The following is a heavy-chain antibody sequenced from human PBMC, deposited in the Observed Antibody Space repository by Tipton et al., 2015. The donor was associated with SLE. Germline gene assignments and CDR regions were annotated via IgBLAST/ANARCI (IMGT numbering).Heavy chain of an antibody. CDR1: GFTFGSHA. Sequence: SLRLSCAASGFTFGSHAMSWVRQAPGKGLEWVSFIYSGGKTMYADSVKGRFTISRDNVKNTLYLQMNNLRPEDTAVYYCARSNRYWGQGTLVTVSS. CDR2: IYSGGKT. CDR3: ARSNRY. V-gene: IGHV3-66*02. D-gene: IGHD2-15*01. J-gene: IGHJ4*02.